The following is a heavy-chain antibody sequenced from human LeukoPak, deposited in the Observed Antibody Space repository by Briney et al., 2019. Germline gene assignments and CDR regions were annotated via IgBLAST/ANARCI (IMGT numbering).Heavy chain of an antibody. CDR2: IYGGGNI. D-gene: IGHD5-24*01. CDR1: GFTFDEYA. V-gene: IGHV3-66*01. Sequence: SGGGLVQPGKSLRLSCAASGFTFDEYAMHWVRQAPGKGLEWVSVIYGGGNIYYADSVKGRFTISRDNSKNTLYLQMNSLRAEDTAVYYCARGAGYNYPYYFDYWGQGTLVTVSS. CDR3: ARGAGYNYPYYFDY. J-gene: IGHJ4*02.